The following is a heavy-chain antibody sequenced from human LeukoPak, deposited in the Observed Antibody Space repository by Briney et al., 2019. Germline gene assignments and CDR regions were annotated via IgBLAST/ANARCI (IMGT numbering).Heavy chain of an antibody. V-gene: IGHV5-51*01. CDR3: ARHTRGLERALVQDAFDI. J-gene: IGHJ3*02. Sequence: GESLKISSTGSGYRITHYWIGRVRQMPGKGLECMGIIYPDDSDIRYSPFFQGQVTISADKSVSTAYLQLSSLKASDTAMHYCARHTRGLERALVQDAFDIWGQGTTVTVSS. CDR2: IYPDDSDI. CDR1: GYRITHYW. D-gene: IGHD3-3*01.